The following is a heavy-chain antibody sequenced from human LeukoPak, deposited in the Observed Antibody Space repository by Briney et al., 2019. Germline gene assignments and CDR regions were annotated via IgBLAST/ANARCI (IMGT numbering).Heavy chain of an antibody. D-gene: IGHD4-17*01. CDR3: ASGLLMNTVTITFDP. Sequence: GASVKVSCKASGYTFTGYYMHWVRQAPGQGLEWMGWINPDSGGTNYAQKFQGRVTMTGDTSISTAYMELSRLRSDDTAVYYCASGLLMNTVTITFDPWGQGTLVTVSS. V-gene: IGHV1-2*02. CDR2: INPDSGGT. J-gene: IGHJ5*02. CDR1: GYTFTGYY.